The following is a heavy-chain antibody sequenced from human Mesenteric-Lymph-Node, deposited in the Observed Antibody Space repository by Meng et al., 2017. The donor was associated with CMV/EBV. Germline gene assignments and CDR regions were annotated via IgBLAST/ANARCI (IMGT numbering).Heavy chain of an antibody. J-gene: IGHJ3*01. CDR1: GFTFSSYD. CDR2: VGLVGDT. CDR3: ARMGGTTGSAFDV. D-gene: IGHD1-1*01. Sequence: ETLSLTCAVSGFTFSSYDMHWVRQPTGKGLEWVSGVGLVGDTYYAASVKGRFTISRENAKNSLILQMKSLRAGDTAVYYCARMGGTTGSAFDVWGQGTLVTVSS. V-gene: IGHV3-13*01.